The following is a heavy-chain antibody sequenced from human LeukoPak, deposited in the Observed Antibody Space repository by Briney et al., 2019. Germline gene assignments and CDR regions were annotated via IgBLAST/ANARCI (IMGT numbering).Heavy chain of an antibody. CDR3: ARRHSSGWPHHEDAFDI. D-gene: IGHD6-19*01. J-gene: IGHJ3*02. V-gene: IGHV3-74*01. Sequence: PGGSLRLSCAASGFTFSNYWMHWVRQAPGKGLVWVSRINSDGINTSYADSVKGRFTISRDNAKNTLYLQMNSLRAEDTAVYYCARRHSSGWPHHEDAFDIGAQGTMVTVFS. CDR2: INSDGINT. CDR1: GFTFSNYW.